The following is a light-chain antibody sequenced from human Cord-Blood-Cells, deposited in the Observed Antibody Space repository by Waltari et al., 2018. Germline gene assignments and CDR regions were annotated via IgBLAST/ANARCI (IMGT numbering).Light chain of an antibody. CDR3: CSYAGSSTWV. V-gene: IGLV2-23*01. CDR1: SSDVGSYNL. Sequence: QSALTQPASVSGSPGQSITLSCTGTSSDVGSYNLVPWYQQHPGKAPKLMIYEGSKRPSGVPNRFSGSKSGNTASLTISGLQAEDEADYYCCSYAGSSTWVFGGGTKLTVL. J-gene: IGLJ3*02. CDR2: EGS.